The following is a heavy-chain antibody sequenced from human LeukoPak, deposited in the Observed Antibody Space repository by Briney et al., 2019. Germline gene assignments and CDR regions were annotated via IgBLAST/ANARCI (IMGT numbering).Heavy chain of an antibody. CDR2: ISNDGSKK. Sequence: SGGSLRLSCAASGFTFSSYGMHWVRQAPGKGLDWVAGISNDGSKKYYADSVKGRFTISRDNSKNTLSLQGSSLRTEDTAVYYCAKDRYSYAFEYSDSWGQGTLVTVSS. J-gene: IGHJ4*02. CDR3: AKDRYSYAFEYSDS. V-gene: IGHV3-30*18. CDR1: GFTFSSYG. D-gene: IGHD5-18*01.